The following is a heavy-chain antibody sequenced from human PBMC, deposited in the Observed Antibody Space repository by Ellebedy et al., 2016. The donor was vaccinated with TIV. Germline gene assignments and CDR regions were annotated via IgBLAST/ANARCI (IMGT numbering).Heavy chain of an antibody. D-gene: IGHD4-17*01. CDR1: GFTFDDYT. CDR2: ISWDGGST. CDR3: AKPRTTVTIGYGMDV. V-gene: IGHV3-43*01. J-gene: IGHJ6*02. Sequence: GESLKISXAASGFTFDDYTMHWVRQAPGKGLEWVSLISWDGGSTYYADSVKGRFTISRDNSKNSLYLQMNSLRTEDTALYYCAKPRTTVTIGYGMDVWGQGTTVTVSS.